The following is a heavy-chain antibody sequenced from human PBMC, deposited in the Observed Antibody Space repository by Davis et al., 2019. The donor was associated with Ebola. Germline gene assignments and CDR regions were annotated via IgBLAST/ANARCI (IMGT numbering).Heavy chain of an antibody. V-gene: IGHV3-66*01. Sequence: GESLKISCAASGFTVSSNYMSWVRQAPGKGLEWVSVIYSGGSTYYADSVKGRFTISRDNSKNTLYLQMNSLRAEDTAVYYCAKGLTTVINNWFDPWGQGTLVTVSS. D-gene: IGHD4-17*01. CDR2: IYSGGST. CDR1: GFTVSSNY. J-gene: IGHJ5*02. CDR3: AKGLTTVINNWFDP.